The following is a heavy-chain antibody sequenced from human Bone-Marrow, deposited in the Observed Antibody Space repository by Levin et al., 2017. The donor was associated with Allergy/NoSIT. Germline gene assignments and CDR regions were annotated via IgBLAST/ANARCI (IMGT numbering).Heavy chain of an antibody. D-gene: IGHD2-21*01. CDR3: AKAAGGAGEYFQD. V-gene: IGHV3-9*01. CDR1: GFTFDDYA. Sequence: GGSLRLSCAASGFTFDDYAMHWVRQAPGKGLEWVSGITWNSDSKGYADSVKGRFTISRDNAKNSLYLQMNSLRAEDTALYFCAKAAGGAGEYFQDWGQGTLVTVSS. CDR2: ITWNSDSK. J-gene: IGHJ1*01.